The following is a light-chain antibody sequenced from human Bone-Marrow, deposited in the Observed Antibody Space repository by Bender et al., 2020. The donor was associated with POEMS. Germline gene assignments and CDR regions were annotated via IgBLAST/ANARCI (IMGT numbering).Light chain of an antibody. CDR1: SSNTGSGYD. CDR3: QSYANRLGGWM. V-gene: IGLV1-40*01. Sequence: QSVLTQPPSVSGAPGQRVTISCTGSSSNTGSGYDIHWYQHLPGPAPKLHIYGYNNRPSGVPDRFSGSKSGTSASLAITGVQAEDSGDYYCQSYANRLGGWMFGGGTKLTVL. CDR2: GYN. J-gene: IGLJ3*02.